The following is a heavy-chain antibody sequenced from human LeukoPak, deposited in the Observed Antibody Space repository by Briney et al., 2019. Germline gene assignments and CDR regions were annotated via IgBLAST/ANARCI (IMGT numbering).Heavy chain of an antibody. Sequence: SETLSHTCTVSGGSISSYYWSWIRQPPGKGLEWIGYIYYSGSTNYNPSLKSRVTISVDTSKNQFSLKLSSVTAADTAVYYCARGSYGGSSGYLNWFDSWGQGTLVTVSS. CDR2: IYYSGST. CDR3: ARGSYGGSSGYLNWFDS. CDR1: GGSISSYY. D-gene: IGHD5-12*01. V-gene: IGHV4-59*01. J-gene: IGHJ5*01.